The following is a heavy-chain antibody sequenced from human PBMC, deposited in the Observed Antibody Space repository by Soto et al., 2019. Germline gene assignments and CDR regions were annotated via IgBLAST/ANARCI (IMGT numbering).Heavy chain of an antibody. D-gene: IGHD3-22*01. V-gene: IGHV3-21*01. Sequence: GGSLRLSCAASGFTFSSYSMNWVRQAPGKGLEWVSSISSSSSYIYYADSVKGRFTISRDNAKNSLYLQMNSLRAEDTAVYYCAREPPGNYYDRKRPNAFDIWGQGTMVTVSS. CDR1: GFTFSSYS. J-gene: IGHJ3*02. CDR2: ISSSSSYI. CDR3: AREPPGNYYDRKRPNAFDI.